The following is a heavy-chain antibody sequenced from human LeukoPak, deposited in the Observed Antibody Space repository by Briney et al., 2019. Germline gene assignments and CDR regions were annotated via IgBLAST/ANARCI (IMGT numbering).Heavy chain of an antibody. CDR2: IYHSGST. J-gene: IGHJ4*02. Sequence: PSETLSLTCAVSGGSISSSNWWSWVHQPPGKGLEWIGEIYHSGSTNYNPSLKSRVTISVDKSKNQFSLKLSSVTAADTAVYYCARRITMVRGAIGYYFDYWGQGTLVTVSS. CDR3: ARRITMVRGAIGYYFDY. CDR1: GGSISSSNW. D-gene: IGHD3-10*01. V-gene: IGHV4-4*02.